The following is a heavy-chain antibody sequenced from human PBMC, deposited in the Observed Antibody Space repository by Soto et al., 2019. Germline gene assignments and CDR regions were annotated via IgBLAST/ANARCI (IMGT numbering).Heavy chain of an antibody. Sequence: PGGSLRLSCAASGFTVSSNYMSWVRQAPGKGLEWVSVIYSGGSTYYADSVKGRFTISRDNSKNTLYLQMNSLRAEDTAVYYCARDLGVAGCYDSSGYYWDAFDIRGQGTMVTVSS. D-gene: IGHD3-22*01. V-gene: IGHV3-53*01. CDR2: IYSGGST. J-gene: IGHJ3*02. CDR3: ARDLGVAGCYDSSGYYWDAFDI. CDR1: GFTVSSNY.